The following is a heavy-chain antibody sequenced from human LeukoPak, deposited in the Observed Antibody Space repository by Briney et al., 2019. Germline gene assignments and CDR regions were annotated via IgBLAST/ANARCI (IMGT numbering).Heavy chain of an antibody. J-gene: IGHJ4*02. CDR1: GGSFSGYY. D-gene: IGHD5-18*01. V-gene: IGHV4-34*01. CDR3: ARSWIHYFDY. Sequence: PSETLSLTCAVYGGSFSGYYWSWIPQPPGKGLEWIGEINHSGSTNYNPSLKGRVTISVDTSKNQFSLKLSSVTAADTAVYYCARSWIHYFDYWGQGTLVTVPS. CDR2: INHSGST.